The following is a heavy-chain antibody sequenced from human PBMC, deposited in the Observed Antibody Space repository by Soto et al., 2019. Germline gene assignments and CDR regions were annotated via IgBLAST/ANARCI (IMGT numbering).Heavy chain of an antibody. D-gene: IGHD3-22*01. V-gene: IGHV4-30-2*01. CDR2: IYHSGST. J-gene: IGHJ4*02. CDR3: ASRGTLYYDSSGYYDY. CDR1: GGSISSGGYS. Sequence: QLQLQESGSGLVKPSQTLSLTCAVSGGSISSGGYSWSWIRQPPGKGLEWLGYIYHSGSTYYNPSLKSRVTISVDRSKNQFSLKLSSVTAADTAVYYCASRGTLYYDSSGYYDYWGQGTLVTVSS.